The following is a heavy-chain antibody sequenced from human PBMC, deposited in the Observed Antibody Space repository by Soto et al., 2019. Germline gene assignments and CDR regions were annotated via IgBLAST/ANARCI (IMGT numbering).Heavy chain of an antibody. Sequence: SQTLSLTCAISVGRASSESTAWNWIRQSPSRCLEWLVRTDYRSKCSPDYAVSEKRRITITPDTSKIQYSLQLNSMTPQDTAVYYCTIALSGSNDAWGQGTLVTVSS. J-gene: IGHJ5*02. D-gene: IGHD1-26*01. CDR1: VGRASSESTA. CDR2: TDYRSKCSP. CDR3: TIALSGSNDA. V-gene: IGHV6-1*01.